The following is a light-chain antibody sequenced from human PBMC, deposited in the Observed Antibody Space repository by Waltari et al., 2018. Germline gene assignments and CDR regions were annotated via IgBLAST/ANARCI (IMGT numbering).Light chain of an antibody. CDR1: QSLVHSDGNIY. Sequence: DVVMTQSPLSLPVTLGQPASISCRSSQSLVHSDGNIYLNWFQQRPGPSPRRLIYKISNRDSGVPDRFSGTWLGTDFTLKISRVEAEDVAVYYCMQGTHWPYTFGQGTKLEIK. CDR3: MQGTHWPYT. CDR2: KIS. J-gene: IGKJ2*01. V-gene: IGKV2-30*02.